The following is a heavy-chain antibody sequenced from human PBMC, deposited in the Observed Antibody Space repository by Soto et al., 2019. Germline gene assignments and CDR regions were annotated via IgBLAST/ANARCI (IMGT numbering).Heavy chain of an antibody. CDR1: GFTFSSYW. D-gene: IGHD6-13*01. CDR3: ARIRYSSSWYYFDY. J-gene: IGHJ4*02. Sequence: PGGSLRLSCAASGFTFSSYWMHWVRQAPGKGLVWVSRINSDGSSTSYADSVKGRFTISRDNAKNTLYLQMTNMDPVDTATYYCARIRYSSSWYYFDYWGQGTLVTVSS. CDR2: INSDGSST. V-gene: IGHV3-74*01.